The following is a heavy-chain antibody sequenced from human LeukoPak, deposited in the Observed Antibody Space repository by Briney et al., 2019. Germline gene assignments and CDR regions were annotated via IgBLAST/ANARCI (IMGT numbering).Heavy chain of an antibody. V-gene: IGHV3-23*01. CDR3: ARDRGYCSGGSCKRPAFDI. Sequence: GGSLRLSCAASGFTFSSYAMSWVRQAPGKGLEWVSAISGSGGSTYYADSVNGRFTISRDNSKNTLYLQMNSLRAEDTAVYYCARDRGYCSGGSCKRPAFDIWGQGTMVTVSS. CDR2: ISGSGGST. D-gene: IGHD2-15*01. J-gene: IGHJ3*02. CDR1: GFTFSSYA.